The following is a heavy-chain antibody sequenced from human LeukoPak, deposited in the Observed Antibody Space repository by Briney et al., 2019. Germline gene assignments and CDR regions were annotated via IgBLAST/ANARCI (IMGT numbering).Heavy chain of an antibody. CDR1: GFTFSDYA. Sequence: GGSLRLSCAASGFTFSDYAMSWVRQAPGKGLEWVSGISGSGENTYHADSVKGRFTISRDNSNNTLYLQMNSLRAGDAAVYYCAKGDSSSRMFDYWGQGTLATVSS. V-gene: IGHV3-23*01. J-gene: IGHJ4*02. CDR2: ISGSGENT. D-gene: IGHD6-6*01. CDR3: AKGDSSSRMFDY.